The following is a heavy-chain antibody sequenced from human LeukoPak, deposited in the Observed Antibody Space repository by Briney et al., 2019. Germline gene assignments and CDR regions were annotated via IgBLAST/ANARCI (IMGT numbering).Heavy chain of an antibody. CDR3: ARGRSSSLNWFDP. V-gene: IGHV4-61*02. CDR2: IYTSGST. D-gene: IGHD6-13*01. CDR1: GGSISSGSYY. J-gene: IGHJ5*02. Sequence: SETLSLTCTVSGGSISSGSYYWSWIRQPAGKGLEWIGRIYTSGSTNYNPSLKSRVTISVDTSKNQFSLKLSSVTAADTAAYYCARGRSSSLNWFDPWGQGTLVTVSS.